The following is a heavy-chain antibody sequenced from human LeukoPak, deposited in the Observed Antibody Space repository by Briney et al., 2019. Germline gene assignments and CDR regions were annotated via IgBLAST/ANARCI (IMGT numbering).Heavy chain of an antibody. CDR2: IHPNSGGT. J-gene: IGHJ5*02. CDR1: GYTFTGYY. CDR3: ARGYCSSTSCHGWFDP. V-gene: IGHV1-2*02. Sequence: ASVKVSCKASGYTFTGYYLHWVRQAPGQGLEWMGWIHPNSGGTNYAQKFQGRVTMTRDTSISTAYMELSRLRSDDTAVYYCARGYCSSTSCHGWFDPWGQGTLVTVSS. D-gene: IGHD2-2*01.